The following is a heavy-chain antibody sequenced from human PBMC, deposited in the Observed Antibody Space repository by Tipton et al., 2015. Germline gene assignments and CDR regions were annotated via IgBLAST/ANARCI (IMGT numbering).Heavy chain of an antibody. CDR2: IHHGGTT. Sequence: GLVKPSGTLSLTCTVSGDSISSSSWWTWVRQPPGKGLEWIGEIHHGGTTNYNPSLKSRVAMSVDTSKNQFSLQLSSVTAADTAVYYCARSRGYGGYEHDCWGQGTLVTVSS. CDR3: ARSRGYGGYEHDC. J-gene: IGHJ4*02. CDR1: GDSISSSSW. V-gene: IGHV4-4*02. D-gene: IGHD5-12*01.